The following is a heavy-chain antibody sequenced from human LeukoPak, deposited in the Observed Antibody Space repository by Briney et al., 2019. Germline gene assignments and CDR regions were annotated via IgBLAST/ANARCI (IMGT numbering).Heavy chain of an antibody. Sequence: GASVKVSCKASGYTFTSHYMHWVRQAPGQGLEWMGIINPSGGSTSYAQKFQGRVTMTRDTSTSTVYMELSSLRSEDTAVYYCARDSVTPIAVAGTLDYWGQGTLVTVSS. CDR1: GYTFTSHY. D-gene: IGHD6-13*01. V-gene: IGHV1-46*01. J-gene: IGHJ4*02. CDR2: INPSGGST. CDR3: ARDSVTPIAVAGTLDY.